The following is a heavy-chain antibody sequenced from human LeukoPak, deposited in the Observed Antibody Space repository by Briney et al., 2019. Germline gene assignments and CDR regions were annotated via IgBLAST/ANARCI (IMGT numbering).Heavy chain of an antibody. CDR2: INHSGST. Sequence: SETLSLTCAVYGGSFSGYYWSWIRQPPGKGLEWIGEINHSGSTNYNPSLKSRVTISVDTSKNQFSLKLSSVTAADTAVYYCARGSGEYSSSWYGGRSYYYYYYMDVWGKGTTVTVSS. D-gene: IGHD6-13*01. CDR3: ARGSGEYSSSWYGGRSYYYYYYMDV. V-gene: IGHV4-34*01. J-gene: IGHJ6*03. CDR1: GGSFSGYY.